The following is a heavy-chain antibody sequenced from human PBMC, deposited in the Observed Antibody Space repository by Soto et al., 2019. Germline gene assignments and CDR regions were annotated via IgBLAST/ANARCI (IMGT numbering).Heavy chain of an antibody. V-gene: IGHV4-34*01. J-gene: IGHJ5*02. D-gene: IGHD3-3*01. Sequence: PSETLSLTCAVYGGSFSGYYWSWIRQPPGKGLEWIGEINHSGSTNYNPSLKSRVTISVDTSKNQFSLELSSVTAADTAVYYCARGRITIFGVVIGFDPWGQGTLVTVSS. CDR3: ARGRITIFGVVIGFDP. CDR2: INHSGST. CDR1: GGSFSGYY.